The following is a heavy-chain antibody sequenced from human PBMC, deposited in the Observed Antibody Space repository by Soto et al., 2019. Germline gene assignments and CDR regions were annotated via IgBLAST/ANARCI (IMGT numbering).Heavy chain of an antibody. D-gene: IGHD3-22*01. J-gene: IGHJ4*02. CDR2: IYYSGST. Sequence: SETLSLTCTVSGGSISSSSYYWGWIRQPPGKGQEWIGSIYYSGSTYYNQSLKIRVTISVDTSKNQFSLKLSSVTAADTAVYYCARLFPPYYYDSSGYPPFDYWGQGTLVTVSS. CDR1: GGSISSSSYY. CDR3: ARLFPPYYYDSSGYPPFDY. V-gene: IGHV4-39*01.